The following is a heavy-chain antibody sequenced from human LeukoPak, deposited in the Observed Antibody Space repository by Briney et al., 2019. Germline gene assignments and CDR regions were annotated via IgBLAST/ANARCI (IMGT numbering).Heavy chain of an antibody. CDR3: ARWLQPDAFDI. D-gene: IGHD5-24*01. J-gene: IGHJ3*02. Sequence: SETLSLTCTVSGGSISSYYWSWIRQPPGKGLEWIGYIYYSGSTNYNPSLKSGVTISVDTSKNQFSLKLSSVTAADTAVYYCARWLQPDAFDIWGQGTMVTVSS. CDR2: IYYSGST. CDR1: GGSISSYY. V-gene: IGHV4-59*01.